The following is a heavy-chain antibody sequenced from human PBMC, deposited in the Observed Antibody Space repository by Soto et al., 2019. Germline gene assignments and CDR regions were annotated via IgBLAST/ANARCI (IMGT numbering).Heavy chain of an antibody. CDR3: AREGSGSFYVDY. CDR2: IYTSGTT. Sequence: PSETLSLTCPVPGGSIKSYWWSWIRQSAGKGLEWIGRIYTSGTTNYNPSRKSRAKMSVDTSSNQFSLKLSAVTAADTAIYYCAREGSGSFYVDYWGQGTLVTVSS. CDR1: GGSIKSYW. V-gene: IGHV4-4*07. D-gene: IGHD1-26*01. J-gene: IGHJ4*02.